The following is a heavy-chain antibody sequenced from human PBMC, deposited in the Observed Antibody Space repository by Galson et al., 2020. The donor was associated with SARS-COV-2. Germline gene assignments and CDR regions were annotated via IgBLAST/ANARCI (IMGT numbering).Heavy chain of an antibody. D-gene: IGHD3-10*01. CDR3: AKDSSYYYGSGSRYFDS. J-gene: IGHJ4*02. V-gene: IGHV3-9*01. CDR2: ISWNSGSI. CDR1: GFTFDEYA. Sequence: GGSLRLSCAASGFTFDEYAMHWVRQAPGKGLEWVSGISWNSGSIAKADSVKGRFTISRDNAKNSLYLQMNSLRVEDTALYYCAKDSSYYYGSGSRYFDSWGQGTLVTVSS.